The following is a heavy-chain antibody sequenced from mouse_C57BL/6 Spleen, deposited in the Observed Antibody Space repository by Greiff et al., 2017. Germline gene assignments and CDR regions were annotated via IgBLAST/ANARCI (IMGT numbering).Heavy chain of an antibody. CDR2: INPNNGGT. CDR1: GYTFTDYN. J-gene: IGHJ4*01. V-gene: IGHV1-18*01. Sequence: EVMLVESGPELVKPGASVKIPCKASGYTFTDYNMDWVKQSHGKSLEWIGDINPNNGGTIYNQKFKGKATLTVDKSSSTAYMVLRSLPSEDTAVNYCARLGSYDYGAMDDWGQGTSVTVSS. CDR3: ARLGSYDYGAMDD. D-gene: IGHD2-4*01.